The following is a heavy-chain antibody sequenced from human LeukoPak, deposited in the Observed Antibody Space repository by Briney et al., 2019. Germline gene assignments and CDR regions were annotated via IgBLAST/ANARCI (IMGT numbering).Heavy chain of an antibody. D-gene: IGHD2-2*02. J-gene: IGHJ2*01. V-gene: IGHV4-38-2*02. CDR3: ARDRIVVVPAAILELDWYFDL. CDR2: IYHSGST. CDR1: GYSVSSGYY. Sequence: SETLSLTCTVSGYSVSSGYYWGWIRQPPGKGLEWIGSIYHSGSTYYNPSLKSRVTISVDTSKNQFSLKLSSVTAADTAVYYCARDRIVVVPAAILELDWYFDLWGRGTLVTVSS.